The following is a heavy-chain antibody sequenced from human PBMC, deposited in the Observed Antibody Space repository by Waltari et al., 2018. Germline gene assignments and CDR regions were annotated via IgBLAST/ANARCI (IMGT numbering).Heavy chain of an antibody. CDR1: GYTFTGYY. D-gene: IGHD5-12*01. CDR2: ISPNGGGT. CDR3: ARGFPGYDLGLFDY. J-gene: IGHJ4*02. Sequence: QVQLVQSGAEVKKPGASVKVSCKASGYTFTGYYMHWVRQAPGQGLEWMGGISPNGGGTNYAQTFQGRVTMTRDTSISTAYMELSRLRSDDTAVYYCARGFPGYDLGLFDYWGQGTLVTFSS. V-gene: IGHV1-2*02.